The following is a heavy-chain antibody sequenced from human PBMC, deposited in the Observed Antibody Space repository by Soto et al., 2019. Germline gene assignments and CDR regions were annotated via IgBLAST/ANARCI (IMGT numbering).Heavy chain of an antibody. J-gene: IGHJ4*02. D-gene: IGHD3-16*02. CDR2: INPNSGST. V-gene: IGHV1-2*04. CDR3: SAGYPLDY. Sequence: ASVKVSCKASGYTFTGYYMHWVRQAPGQGLEWMGWINPNSGSTNYAQKFQGWVTMTRDTSISTAYMELSRLRSDHTAVYYCSAGYPLDYWGQGTLVTVSS. CDR1: GYTFTGYY.